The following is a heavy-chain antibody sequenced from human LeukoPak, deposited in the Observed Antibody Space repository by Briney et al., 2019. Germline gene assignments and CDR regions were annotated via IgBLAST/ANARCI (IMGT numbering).Heavy chain of an antibody. CDR3: ARDQITGTRGKIDP. CDR1: GYTFTSYD. J-gene: IGHJ5*02. D-gene: IGHD1-7*01. V-gene: IGHV1-8*01. CDR2: MNPNSGNT. Sequence: GASVKVSCKASGYTFTSYDINWVRRATGQGPEWMGWMNPNSGNTGYAQKFQGRVTMTRDTSITTAYLELSNLRSEDTAVYYCARDQITGTRGKIDPWGQGTLVTVSS.